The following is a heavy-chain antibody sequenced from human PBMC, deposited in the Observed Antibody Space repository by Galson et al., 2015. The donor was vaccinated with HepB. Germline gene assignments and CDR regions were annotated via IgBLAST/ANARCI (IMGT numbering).Heavy chain of an antibody. V-gene: IGHV3-23*01. Sequence: SLRLSCAASGFSFSSYGMSWVRQAPGKGLEWVSGISGSGSTYYGDSVKGRFTISRDNSKNTLYLQMNSLRAEDTAVYYCAKDRTNYHYYGKDVWGQGTTVTVSS. CDR3: AKDRTNYHYYGKDV. CDR1: GFSFSSYG. CDR2: ISGSGST. D-gene: IGHD3/OR15-3a*01. J-gene: IGHJ6*02.